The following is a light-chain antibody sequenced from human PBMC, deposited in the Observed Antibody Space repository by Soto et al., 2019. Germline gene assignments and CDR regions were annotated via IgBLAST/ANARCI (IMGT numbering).Light chain of an antibody. V-gene: IGKV1-27*01. CDR2: AAS. Sequence: DIQMTQSPSSLSASVGDRVTITCRASQGIRNYLSWYQQKPGKVPKLLIYAASTLQSGFPSRFSGSGSGTAFTLTISSLQPEDVAHYYCQKQKSAPCTFGGGTKVEIK. CDR1: QGIRNY. J-gene: IGKJ4*01. CDR3: QKQKSAPCT.